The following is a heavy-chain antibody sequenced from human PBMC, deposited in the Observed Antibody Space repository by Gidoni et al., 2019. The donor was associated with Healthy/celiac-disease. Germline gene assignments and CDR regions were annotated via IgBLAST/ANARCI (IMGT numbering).Heavy chain of an antibody. V-gene: IGHV3-7*01. D-gene: IGHD6-19*01. CDR1: GFTFSSYW. CDR2: IKQDGSEK. J-gene: IGHJ3*02. Sequence: EVQLVESGGGLVQPGGSLRLSCAASGFTFSSYWMSWVRQAPGKGLEWVANIKQDGSEKYYVDSVKGRFTIARDNAKNSLYLQMNSLRAEDTAVYYCAREGSGWYIAFDIWGQGTMVTVSS. CDR3: AREGSGWYIAFDI.